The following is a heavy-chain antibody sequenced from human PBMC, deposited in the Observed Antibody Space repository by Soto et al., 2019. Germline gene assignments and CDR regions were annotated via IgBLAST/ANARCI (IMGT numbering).Heavy chain of an antibody. J-gene: IGHJ4*02. Sequence: HPGGSLRLSCAASGFTFSSYGMHWVRQAPGKGLEWVAVISYDGSNKYYADSVKGRFTISRDNSKNTLYLQMNSLRAEDTAVYYCARDSGWPILNFDNWGQGTPVTVSS. CDR2: ISYDGSNK. CDR1: GFTFSSYG. CDR3: ARDSGWPILNFDN. V-gene: IGHV3-30*03. D-gene: IGHD3-10*01.